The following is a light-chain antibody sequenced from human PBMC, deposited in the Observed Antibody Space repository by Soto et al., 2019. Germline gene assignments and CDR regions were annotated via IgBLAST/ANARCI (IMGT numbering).Light chain of an antibody. CDR2: DVS. CDR3: SSYTRSSTLYV. J-gene: IGLJ1*01. V-gene: IGLV2-14*01. Sequence: QSALTQPASVSGSPGQSITISCTGTSSDVGGYNYVSWYQQHPGKAPKLMIYDVSNRPSGVSNRFSGSKSGNTASLTISWLQAEDEADYYCSSYTRSSTLYVFGTGTKLPVL. CDR1: SSDVGGYNY.